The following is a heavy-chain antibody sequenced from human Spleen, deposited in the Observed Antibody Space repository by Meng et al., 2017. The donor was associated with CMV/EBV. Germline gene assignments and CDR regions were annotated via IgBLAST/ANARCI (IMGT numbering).Heavy chain of an antibody. CDR1: FTRHS. CDR3: ARQVAMGRENHYYYYSMDV. CDR2: IYPGDSDT. D-gene: IGHD2-2*01. V-gene: IGHV5-51*01. Sequence: FTRHSLAGVRQMPGKGLEWMGLIYPGDSDTRYSPSFQGQVTLSADQSLSTAYLQWSSLKASDTAMYYCARQVAMGRENHYYYYSMDVWGQGTMVTVSS. J-gene: IGHJ6*02.